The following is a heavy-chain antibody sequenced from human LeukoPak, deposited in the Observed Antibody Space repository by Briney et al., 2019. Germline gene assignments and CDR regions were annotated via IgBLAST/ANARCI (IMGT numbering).Heavy chain of an antibody. D-gene: IGHD3-10*01. J-gene: IGHJ4*02. CDR3: ARVGKNSGAGSSFDY. CDR1: GGSTSRGPYY. CDR2: IYYSGST. Sequence: SQTLSLTCTVSGGSTSRGPYYWSWIRQPPGKGLEWIGYIYYSGSTNYNPSLKSRVTISVDTSKNQFSLKLSSVTAADTAVYYCARVGKNSGAGSSFDYWGQGTLVTVSS. V-gene: IGHV4-61*01.